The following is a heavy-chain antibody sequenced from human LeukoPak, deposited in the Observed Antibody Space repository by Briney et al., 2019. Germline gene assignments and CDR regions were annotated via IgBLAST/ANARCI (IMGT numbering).Heavy chain of an antibody. D-gene: IGHD2-21*02. Sequence: EGSLRLSCVATGFSFSNYIMHWVRQAPGKGLEWVSYISRTGNIVYYADSVKGRFTISRDNAKDSLFLQMDSLRDEDTAVYYCANLTHWGQGILVTVSS. CDR2: ISRTGNIV. CDR1: GFSFSNYI. V-gene: IGHV3-48*02. CDR3: ANLTH. J-gene: IGHJ4*02.